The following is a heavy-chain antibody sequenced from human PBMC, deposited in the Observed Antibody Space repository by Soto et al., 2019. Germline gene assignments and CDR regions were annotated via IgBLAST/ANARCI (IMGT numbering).Heavy chain of an antibody. D-gene: IGHD2-15*01. CDR3: AREFGSGDFDY. CDR1: GFTFSSYD. Sequence: GGSLRLSCAASGFTFSSYDMHWVRQATGKGLEWVSAIGTAGDTYYPGSVKGRFTISRENAKNSLYLQMNSLRAEDTAVYYCAREFGSGDFDYWGQGTLVTVSS. CDR2: IGTAGDT. J-gene: IGHJ4*02. V-gene: IGHV3-13*01.